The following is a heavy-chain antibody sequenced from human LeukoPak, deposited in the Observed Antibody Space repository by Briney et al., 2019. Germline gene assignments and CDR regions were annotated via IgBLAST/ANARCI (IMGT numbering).Heavy chain of an antibody. CDR1: GFTFSSYA. Sequence: GGSLRLSCAASGFTFSSYAMHWVRQAPGKGLEWVAVISYDGSNKYYADSVKVRFTISRDNSKNTLYLQMNSLRAEDTAVYYCARGDYDSSGYYSGWYFDLWGRGTLVTVSS. D-gene: IGHD3-22*01. V-gene: IGHV3-30-3*01. CDR2: ISYDGSNK. CDR3: ARGDYDSSGYYSGWYFDL. J-gene: IGHJ2*01.